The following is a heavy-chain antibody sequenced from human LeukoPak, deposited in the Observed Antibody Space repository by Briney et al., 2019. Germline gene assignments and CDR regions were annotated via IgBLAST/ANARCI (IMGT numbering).Heavy chain of an antibody. D-gene: IGHD2-15*01. CDR1: GGSISSSY. Sequence: PSETLSLTCTVSGGSISSSYWSWIRQPPGKGLEWIGYIYYTGSTTYNPSLKSRVTISVDTSKNQSSLKLRSVTAADTAVYYCASISEVAQNGLAAFDVWGQGTMVTVSS. J-gene: IGHJ3*01. V-gene: IGHV4-59*01. CDR2: IYYTGST. CDR3: ASISEVAQNGLAAFDV.